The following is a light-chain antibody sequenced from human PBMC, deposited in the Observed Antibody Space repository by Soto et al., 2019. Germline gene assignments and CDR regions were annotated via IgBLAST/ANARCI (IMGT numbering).Light chain of an antibody. Sequence: QSVLTQPPSVSEAPGQRVTISCTGSSSNIGAGYEAHWYQQVPGTAPKLLIYENNNRPSGVPDRFSGYKSGNSASLAITGLQAEDEAEYYCQSYDSSLSGYVFGTGTKLTVL. CDR1: SSNIGAGYE. CDR3: QSYDSSLSGYV. CDR2: ENN. V-gene: IGLV1-40*01. J-gene: IGLJ1*01.